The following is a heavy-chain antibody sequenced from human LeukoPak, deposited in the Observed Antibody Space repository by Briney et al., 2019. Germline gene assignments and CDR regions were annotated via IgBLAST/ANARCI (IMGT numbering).Heavy chain of an antibody. V-gene: IGHV3-7*04. J-gene: IGHJ6*02. CDR2: INHNGNVN. CDR1: XXXXSSXW. CDR3: ARGGGLDV. Sequence: SLXLSCAASXXXXSSXWMNXAXQXPGXGXEWVASINHNGNVNYYVDSVKGRFTISRDNAKNSLYLQMSNLRAEDTAVYFCARGGGLDVWGQGATVTVSS.